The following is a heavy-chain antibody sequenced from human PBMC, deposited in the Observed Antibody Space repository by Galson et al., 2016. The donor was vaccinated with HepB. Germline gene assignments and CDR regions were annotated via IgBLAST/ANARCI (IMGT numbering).Heavy chain of an antibody. CDR1: GFTFRSYR. D-gene: IGHD3-9*01. CDR3: AREPVRLDDLLTGPPKNPDY. V-gene: IGHV3-21*01. J-gene: IGHJ4*02. CDR2: ISSGSSYI. Sequence: SLRLSCAASGFTFRSYRMNWVRQAPGKGLEWVSSISSGSSYIYDADPVKGRFTISRDNAKNSLYLQMNSLRAEDTAVYYCAREPVRLDDLLTGPPKNPDYWGQGTLVTVSS.